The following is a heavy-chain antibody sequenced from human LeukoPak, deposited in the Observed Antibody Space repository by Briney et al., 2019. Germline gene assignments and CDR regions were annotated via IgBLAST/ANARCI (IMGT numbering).Heavy chain of an antibody. V-gene: IGHV3-74*01. Sequence: GGSLRLSCAASAFTFNTYWMHWVRQVPGRGLEWVSRINGDESSTNYADSVKGRFTISRDNSKNTLYLQMNSLRPEDTAVYYCVKNAKAVTISGVPSQAYWGQGTLVTVSS. CDR1: AFTFNTYW. CDR2: INGDESST. CDR3: VKNAKAVTISGVPSQAY. J-gene: IGHJ4*02. D-gene: IGHD3-3*01.